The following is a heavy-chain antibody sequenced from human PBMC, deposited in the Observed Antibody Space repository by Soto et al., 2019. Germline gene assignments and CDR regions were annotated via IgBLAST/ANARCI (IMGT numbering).Heavy chain of an antibody. CDR1: GGSISSYY. D-gene: IGHD5-12*01. CDR3: AAGGGLPRYY. CDR2: IYHSGST. Sequence: SETLSLTCTVSGGSISSYYWSWIRQPPGKGLEWIGYIYHSGSTNYNSSLESRVTISIDKSKNQFSLKLSSVTAADTAVYYCAAGGGLPRYYWGQGTLVTVSS. J-gene: IGHJ4*02. V-gene: IGHV4-59*12.